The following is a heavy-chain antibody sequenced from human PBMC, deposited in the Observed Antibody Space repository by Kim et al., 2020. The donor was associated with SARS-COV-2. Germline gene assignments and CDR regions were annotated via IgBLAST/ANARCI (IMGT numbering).Heavy chain of an antibody. Sequence: GGSLRLSCAASGFAFSSYSMNWVRQTPGKGLEWVSYISSSSGIIYYADSVKGRFTISRDNAKNSLYLQMNSLRDEDTAVYYCARDRLWVRGAFDGMDVWGQGTTVTVSS. D-gene: IGHD3-10*01. CDR2: ISSSSGII. CDR1: GFAFSSYS. CDR3: ARDRLWVRGAFDGMDV. J-gene: IGHJ6*02. V-gene: IGHV3-48*02.